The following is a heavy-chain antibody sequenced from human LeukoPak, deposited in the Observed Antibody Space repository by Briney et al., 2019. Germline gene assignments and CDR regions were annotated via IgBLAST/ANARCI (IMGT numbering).Heavy chain of an antibody. CDR1: GYTFTGYY. J-gene: IGHJ4*02. V-gene: IGHV1-2*02. D-gene: IGHD6-6*01. CDR2: INPNSGGT. CDR3: ARDGDSSSSLDY. Sequence: ASVKVSCKASGYTFTGYYMHWVRQAPGQGLERMGWINPNSGGTNYAQKFQGRVTMTRDTSISTAYMELSRLRSDDTAVYYCARDGDSSSSLDYWGQGTLVTVSS.